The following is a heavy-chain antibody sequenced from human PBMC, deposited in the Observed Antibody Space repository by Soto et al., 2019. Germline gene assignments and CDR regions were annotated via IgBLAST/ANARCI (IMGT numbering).Heavy chain of an antibody. CDR2: INHSGST. V-gene: IGHV4-34*01. J-gene: IGHJ4*02. CDR3: ARGFGAAADPFDY. Sequence: SETLSLTCAVYGGSFSGYYWSWIRQPPGKGLEWIGEINHSGSTNYNPSLKSRVTISVDTSKNQFSLKLSSVTAADTAVYYCARGFGAAADPFDYWGQGTLVTVSS. D-gene: IGHD6-13*01. CDR1: GGSFSGYY.